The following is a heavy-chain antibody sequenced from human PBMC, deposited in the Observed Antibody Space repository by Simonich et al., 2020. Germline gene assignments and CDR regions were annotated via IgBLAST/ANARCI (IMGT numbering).Heavy chain of an antibody. J-gene: IGHJ1*01. CDR3: ARGLRVAAAGTAFQH. D-gene: IGHD6-13*01. V-gene: IGHV4-34*01. CDR2: INHSGST. CDR1: GGSFSVYY. Sequence: QVQLQQWGAGLLKPSETLSLTCAVYGGSFSVYYWSCIRQPPGKGLEGIGEINHSGSTNYNPSLKSRGTITVDTSKNQFSLKLSSVTAADTAGYYCARGLRVAAAGTAFQHWGQGTLVTVSS.